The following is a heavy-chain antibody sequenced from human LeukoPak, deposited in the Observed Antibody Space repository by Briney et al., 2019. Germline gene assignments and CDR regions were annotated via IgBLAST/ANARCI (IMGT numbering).Heavy chain of an antibody. D-gene: IGHD3-22*01. CDR1: GYTFTSYD. Sequence: ASVKVSCKASGYTFTSYDINWVRQATGRGLEWMGWMNPNSGNTGYAQKFQGRVTITRNTSISTAYMELSRLRSDDTAVYYCARTPGYYDSSGYYEVYDYWGQGTLVTVSS. V-gene: IGHV1-8*03. CDR2: MNPNSGNT. CDR3: ARTPGYYDSSGYYEVYDY. J-gene: IGHJ4*02.